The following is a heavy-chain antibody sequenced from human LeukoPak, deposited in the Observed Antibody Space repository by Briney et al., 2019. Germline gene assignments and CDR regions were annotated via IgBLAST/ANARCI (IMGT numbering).Heavy chain of an antibody. J-gene: IGHJ4*02. D-gene: IGHD5-12*01. CDR3: ARGGGGYVGFDY. V-gene: IGHV3-7*03. CDR2: IKQDGSEK. CDR1: GFTFSSYW. Sequence: GGSLRLSCAASGFTFSSYWMSWVRQASGKGLEWVANIKQDGSEKYYVDSVKGRFTISRDNAKNSLYLQMNSLRAEGTAVYHCARGGGGYVGFDYWGQGTLVTVSS.